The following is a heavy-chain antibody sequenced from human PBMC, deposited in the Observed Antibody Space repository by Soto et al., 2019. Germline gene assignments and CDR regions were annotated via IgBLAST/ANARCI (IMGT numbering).Heavy chain of an antibody. V-gene: IGHV3-48*02. CDR1: GFTFSSYS. Sequence: EVQLVESGGGLVQPGGSLRLSCAASGFTFSSYSMNWVRQAPGKGLEWVSYISSSSSTIYYADSVKGRFTISRDNAKNSLYLQMNSLRDEDTAVYYCARVVDSSGYRDLYGMDVWGQGTTVTVSS. D-gene: IGHD3-22*01. CDR2: ISSSSSTI. J-gene: IGHJ6*02. CDR3: ARVVDSSGYRDLYGMDV.